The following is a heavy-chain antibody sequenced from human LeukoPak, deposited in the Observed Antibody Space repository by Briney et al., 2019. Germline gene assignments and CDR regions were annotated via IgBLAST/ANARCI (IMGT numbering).Heavy chain of an antibody. D-gene: IGHD4-23*01. CDR2: IYYSGST. J-gene: IGHJ4*02. CDR3: ARETDGGNLDY. V-gene: IGHV4-39*02. Sequence: PSETLSLTCTVSGGSISSSSYYWGWIRQPPGKGLEWIGSIYYSGSTYYNPSLKSRVTISVDTSKNQFSLKLSSVTAADTAVYYCARETDGGNLDYWGQGTLVTVSS. CDR1: GGSISSSSYY.